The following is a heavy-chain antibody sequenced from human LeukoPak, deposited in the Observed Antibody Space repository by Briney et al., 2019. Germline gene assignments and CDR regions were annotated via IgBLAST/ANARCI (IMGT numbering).Heavy chain of an antibody. Sequence: GESLKISWKGSGYSFTSYWIGWVRQMPGKGLEWMGIIYPGDSDTRYSPSFQGQVTISADKSISTAYLQWSSLKASDTAMYYCARRATVTTNWFDPWGQGTLVTVSS. CDR2: IYPGDSDT. D-gene: IGHD4-17*01. J-gene: IGHJ5*02. CDR1: GYSFTSYW. CDR3: ARRATVTTNWFDP. V-gene: IGHV5-51*01.